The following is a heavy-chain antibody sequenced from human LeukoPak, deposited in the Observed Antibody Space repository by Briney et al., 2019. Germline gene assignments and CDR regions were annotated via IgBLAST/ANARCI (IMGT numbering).Heavy chain of an antibody. CDR1: GGSFSGYY. Sequence: PSETLSLTCAVYGGSFSGYYWSWIRQPPGKGLEWIGEINHSGSTNYNPSLKSRVTISVDTSKNQFSLKLSSVTAADTAVYYCARDEVEFDPDWYFDLWGRGTLVTVSS. V-gene: IGHV4-34*01. CDR2: INHSGST. D-gene: IGHD3-10*01. CDR3: ARDEVEFDPDWYFDL. J-gene: IGHJ2*01.